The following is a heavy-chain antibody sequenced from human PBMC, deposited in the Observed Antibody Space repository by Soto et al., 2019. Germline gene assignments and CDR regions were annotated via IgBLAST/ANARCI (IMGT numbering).Heavy chain of an antibody. CDR2: ISYDGSNK. V-gene: IGHV3-30*18. CDR1: GFTFSSYG. CDR3: AKGVRHSSGWYSALFS. J-gene: IGHJ5*02. D-gene: IGHD6-19*01. Sequence: GGSLRLSCAASGFTFSSYGMHWVRQAPGKGLEWVAVISYDGSNKYYADSVKGRFTISRDNSKNTLYLQMNSLRAEDTAVYYCAKGVRHSSGWYSALFSWGQGTLATVSS.